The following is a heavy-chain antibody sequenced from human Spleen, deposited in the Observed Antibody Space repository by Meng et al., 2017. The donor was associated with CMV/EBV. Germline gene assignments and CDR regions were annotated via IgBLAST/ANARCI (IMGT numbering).Heavy chain of an antibody. J-gene: IGHJ6*02. Sequence: GGSLRLSCAAPGFTFSSYALTWVRQAPGKGLEWVSAIILTGANTYYADSVKGRFTISRDNSKSTLYLQMNSLRGEDTAVYYCAKDLYPHYYGPGNYGLDVWGQGTTVTISS. CDR2: IILTGANT. CDR3: AKDLYPHYYGPGNYGLDV. CDR1: GFTFSSYA. V-gene: IGHV3-23*01. D-gene: IGHD3-10*01.